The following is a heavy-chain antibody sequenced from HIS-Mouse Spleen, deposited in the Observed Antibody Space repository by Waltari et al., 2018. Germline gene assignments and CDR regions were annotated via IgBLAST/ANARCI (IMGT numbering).Heavy chain of an antibody. V-gene: IGHV4-39*01. D-gene: IGHD2-21*02. CDR2: TYCTGST. CDR3: ARKRTASGWFDP. Sequence: LQLQASGSGLGKPSETLSLTCTVSGGSISGSSSYWGWMRQPPCKGLEWIGSTYCTGSTYDHPSRKRRVTRPVDTSKLQFCLNMSSVTAADTAVYCCARKRTASGWFDPWGQGTLVTVSS. CDR1: GGSISGSSSY. J-gene: IGHJ5*02.